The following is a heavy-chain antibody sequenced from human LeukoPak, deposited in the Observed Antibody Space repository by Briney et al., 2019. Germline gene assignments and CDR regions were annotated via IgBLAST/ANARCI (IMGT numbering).Heavy chain of an antibody. D-gene: IGHD1-26*01. Sequence: SETLSLTCAVYGGSFSGYYWSWIRQPPGKGLEWIGEINHSGSTNYNPSLKSRVTISVDTSKNQFSLKLSSVTAADTAVYYCAVWEGATYFDYWGQGTLVTVSS. J-gene: IGHJ4*02. CDR1: GGSFSGYY. V-gene: IGHV4-34*01. CDR3: AVWEGATYFDY. CDR2: INHSGST.